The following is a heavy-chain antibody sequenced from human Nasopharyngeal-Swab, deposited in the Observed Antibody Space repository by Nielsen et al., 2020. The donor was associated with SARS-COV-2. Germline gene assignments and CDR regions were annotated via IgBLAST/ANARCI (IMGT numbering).Heavy chain of an antibody. CDR1: GGSISSGDYY. CDR2: VHPSGNT. Sequence: LRLSCTVSGGSISSGDYYWTWIRQPSGRALEWIGRVHPSGNTNYNPSLKRRLTISLDTSKNQFSLSLTSVSAADTAVYYCARYCSSSSCFAESGHWGQGTLVTVSS. CDR3: ARYCSSSSCFAESGH. V-gene: IGHV4-61*02. D-gene: IGHD2-2*01. J-gene: IGHJ4*02.